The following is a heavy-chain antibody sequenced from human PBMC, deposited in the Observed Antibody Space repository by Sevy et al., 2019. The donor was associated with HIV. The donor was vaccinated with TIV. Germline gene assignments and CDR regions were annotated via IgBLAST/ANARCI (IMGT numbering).Heavy chain of an antibody. J-gene: IGHJ5*02. CDR3: ARAPLIAVAGTGWFDP. D-gene: IGHD6-19*01. V-gene: IGHV4-61*01. CDR1: GGSVSSGSYY. CDR2: IYYSGST. Sequence: SETLYLTCTVSGGSVSSGSYYWSWIRQPPGKGLEWIGYIYYSGSTNYNPSLKSRVTISVDTSKNQFSLKLSSVTAADTAVYYCARAPLIAVAGTGWFDPWGQGTLVTVSS.